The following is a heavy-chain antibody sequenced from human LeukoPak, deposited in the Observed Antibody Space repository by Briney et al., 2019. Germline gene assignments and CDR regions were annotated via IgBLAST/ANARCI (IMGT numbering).Heavy chain of an antibody. CDR2: IYHSGST. J-gene: IGHJ3*02. CDR3: ARERGEDAFDI. CDR1: GYSISSGYY. D-gene: IGHD3-10*01. V-gene: IGHV4-38-2*02. Sequence: SETLSLTCAVSGYSISSGYYWGWIRQPPGKGLEWIGSIYHSGSTYYNPSLKSRVTISVDTSKNQFSLKLSSVTAAGTAVYYCARERGEDAFDIWGQGTMVTVSS.